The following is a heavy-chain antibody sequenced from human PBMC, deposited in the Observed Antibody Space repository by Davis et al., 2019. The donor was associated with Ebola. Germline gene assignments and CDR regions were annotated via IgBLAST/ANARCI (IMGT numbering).Heavy chain of an antibody. CDR3: AKQVIVAAWLGSVYFDH. J-gene: IGHJ4*02. CDR2: LSGSGGLS. Sequence: GESLKISCAGSEFPFADYAMTWVRQAPGKGLEWVSALSGSGGLSYYADSVRGRFTISSDKSKNTLFLQMNSLRDEDSAIYYCAKQVIVAAWLGSVYFDHWGQGSLVTVSS. V-gene: IGHV3-23*01. CDR1: EFPFADYA. D-gene: IGHD6-19*01.